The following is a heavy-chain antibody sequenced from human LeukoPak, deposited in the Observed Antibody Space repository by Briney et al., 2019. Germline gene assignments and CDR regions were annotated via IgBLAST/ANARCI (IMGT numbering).Heavy chain of an antibody. V-gene: IGHV3-9*01. Sequence: GGSLRLSCAASGFIFDNYAMHWVRQAPGKGLEWVSGISWNGDSAGYADSVKGRFTMSRDNAKNSLYLQMNSLRAEDTAVYYCARESHGMDVWGQGTTVTVSS. CDR1: GFIFDNYA. CDR2: ISWNGDSA. CDR3: ARESHGMDV. J-gene: IGHJ6*02.